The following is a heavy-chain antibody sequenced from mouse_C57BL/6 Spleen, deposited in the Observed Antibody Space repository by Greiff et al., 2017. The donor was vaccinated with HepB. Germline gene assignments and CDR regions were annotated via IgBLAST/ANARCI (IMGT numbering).Heavy chain of an antibody. CDR3: ARCVDYGCSYNLYYFDY. CDR1: GYSFTDYN. Sequence: EVQLQQSGPELVKHGASVKISCKASGYSFTDYNMNWVKQSNGKSLEWIGVINPNYGTTSYNQKFKGKATLTVDQYSSTAYMQLNSLTSEDSAVYYCARCVDYGCSYNLYYFDYWGQGTTLTVSS. V-gene: IGHV1-39*01. J-gene: IGHJ2*01. CDR2: INPNYGTT. D-gene: IGHD1-1*01.